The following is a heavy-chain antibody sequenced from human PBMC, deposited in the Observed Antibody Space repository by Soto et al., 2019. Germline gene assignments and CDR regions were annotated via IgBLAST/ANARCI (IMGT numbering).Heavy chain of an antibody. Sequence: QPGGSLRLSCAASGFTFDDYAMHWVRQAPGKGLEWVSGISWNSGSIGYADSVKGRFTISRDNAKNSLYLQMNSLRAEDTALYYCAKGPPPVVVAANYYMDVWGKGTTVTVSS. CDR2: ISWNSGSI. V-gene: IGHV3-9*01. CDR1: GFTFDDYA. D-gene: IGHD2-15*01. J-gene: IGHJ6*03. CDR3: AKGPPPVVVAANYYMDV.